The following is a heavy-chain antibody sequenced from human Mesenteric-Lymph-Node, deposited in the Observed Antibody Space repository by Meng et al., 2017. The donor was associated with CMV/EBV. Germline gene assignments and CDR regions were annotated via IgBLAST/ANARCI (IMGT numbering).Heavy chain of an antibody. CDR3: ARSSGNYGMDV. D-gene: IGHD3-10*01. Sequence: GGSLRLSCAASGFTFSSYWMSWVRQAPGKGLEWVANMKEDGRERNYADSVKGRFTISRDNAKNSLYLQMNSLRVEDTAVYYCARSSGNYGMDVWGQGTTVTVSS. J-gene: IGHJ6*02. CDR1: GFTFSSYW. V-gene: IGHV3-7*01. CDR2: MKEDGRER.